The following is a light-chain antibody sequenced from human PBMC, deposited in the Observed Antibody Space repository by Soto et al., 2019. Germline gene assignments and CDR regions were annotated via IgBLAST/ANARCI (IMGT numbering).Light chain of an antibody. CDR3: QQSHSFPVT. J-gene: IGKJ4*01. CDR1: QNINSW. Sequence: DIQMTQSPSYVSASVGDRVTITCRASQNINSWLAWYQQKPGRAPKLLIFLVSSLQSGVPLRFSGGGSGTEFTLTINGLHPEDFATYYCQQSHSFPVTFGGGTKVEIK. V-gene: IGKV1-12*01. CDR2: LVS.